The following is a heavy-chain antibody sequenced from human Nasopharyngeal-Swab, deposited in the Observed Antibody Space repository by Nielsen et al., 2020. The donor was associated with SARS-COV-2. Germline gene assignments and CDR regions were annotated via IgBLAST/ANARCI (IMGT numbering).Heavy chain of an antibody. Sequence: PGKGLEWIGSIYYSGSTYYNPSLKSRVTISVDTSKNQFSLKLSSVTAADTAVYYCARHAEVLRYFDWVYREGWFDPWGQGTLGTVSS. J-gene: IGHJ5*02. CDR2: IYYSGST. D-gene: IGHD3-9*01. CDR3: ARHAEVLRYFDWVYREGWFDP. V-gene: IGHV4-39*01.